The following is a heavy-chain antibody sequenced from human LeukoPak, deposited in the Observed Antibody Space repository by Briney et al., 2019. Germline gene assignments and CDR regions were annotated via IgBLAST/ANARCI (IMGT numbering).Heavy chain of an antibody. CDR2: INPNSGDT. Sequence: ASVKVSCKTSGYTFSDYYIHWIRQAPGQGLEWVGWINPNSGDTDYAQKFQGRVTLTTDTSTSTAYMELSSLRSDDTAVYYCARDDNYGIFVNVDYWGQGTLVTVSS. D-gene: IGHD4-11*01. CDR3: ARDDNYGIFVNVDY. CDR1: GYTFSDYY. V-gene: IGHV1-2*02. J-gene: IGHJ4*02.